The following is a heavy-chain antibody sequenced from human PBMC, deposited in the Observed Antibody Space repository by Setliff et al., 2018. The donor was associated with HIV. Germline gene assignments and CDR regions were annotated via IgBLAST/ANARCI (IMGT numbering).Heavy chain of an antibody. CDR3: ARAESGDYLHYFDS. V-gene: IGHV1-2*02. D-gene: IGHD4-17*01. Sequence: ASVKVSCKASGYTFTSYAIHWVRQAPGQSLEWMGWINPNSGATDYAQNFLGRVTMARDTSSDTAYMDLNGLNSDDTAMYFCARAESGDYLHYFDSWGQGTLVTVSS. CDR2: INPNSGAT. CDR1: GYTFTSYA. J-gene: IGHJ4*02.